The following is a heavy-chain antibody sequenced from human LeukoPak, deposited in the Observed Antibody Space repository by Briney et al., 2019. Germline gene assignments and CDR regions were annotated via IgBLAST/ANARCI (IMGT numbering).Heavy chain of an antibody. J-gene: IGHJ4*02. CDR2: IYTSGST. CDR3: ARDLDYYGSWSYRLLHY. D-gene: IGHD3-10*01. CDR1: GGSISSYY. Sequence: PSETLSLTCTDSGGSISSYYWSWIRQPAGKGLEWIGRIYTSGSTNYNPSLKSRVAMLVDTSKHQFSLKLSSVTAADRAVYYCARDLDYYGSWSYRLLHYWGQGTLVSVSS. V-gene: IGHV4-4*07.